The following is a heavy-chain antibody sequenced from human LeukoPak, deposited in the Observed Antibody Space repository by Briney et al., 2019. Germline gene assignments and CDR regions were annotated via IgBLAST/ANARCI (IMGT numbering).Heavy chain of an antibody. D-gene: IGHD2-15*01. CDR2: ISSSSSYI. CDR3: AKDRLRTRNRHYFDY. Sequence: PGGSLRLSCAASGFTFSSYSMNWVRQAPGKGLEWVSSISSSSSYIYYADSVKGRFTISRDNSKNTLYLQMNSLRAEDTAVYYCAKDRLRTRNRHYFDYWGQGTLVTVSS. V-gene: IGHV3-21*04. J-gene: IGHJ4*02. CDR1: GFTFSSYS.